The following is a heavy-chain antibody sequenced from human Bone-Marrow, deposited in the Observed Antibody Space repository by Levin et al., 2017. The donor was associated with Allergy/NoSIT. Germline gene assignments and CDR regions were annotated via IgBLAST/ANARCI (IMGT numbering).Heavy chain of an antibody. CDR1: GFTFSFSG. CDR3: AKDYGTIASSGNGGHFDY. J-gene: IGHJ4*02. Sequence: PGGSLRLSCAASGFTFSFSGMHWVRQTPGKGLEWLSIIYYDGSSTYYADSVKGRFTVSRDNSKNVVYLQMNSLRAEDTAMYYCAKDYGTIASSGNGGHFDYWGQGTLVTVSS. CDR2: IYYDGSST. V-gene: IGHV3-30*18. D-gene: IGHD1-1*01.